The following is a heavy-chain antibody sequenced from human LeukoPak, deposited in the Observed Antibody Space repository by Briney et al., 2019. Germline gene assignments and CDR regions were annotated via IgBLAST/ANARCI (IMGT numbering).Heavy chain of an antibody. J-gene: IGHJ6*04. D-gene: IGHD3-10*02. CDR1: GFTFSSYE. CDR3: AELGITMIGGV. V-gene: IGHV3-48*03. Sequence: PGGSLRLSCAASGFTFSSYEMNWVRRAPGKGLEWVSYISSSGSTIYYADSVNGRFTISRDNAKNSLYLQMNGLRAEDTAVYYCAELGITMIGGVWGKGTTVTISS. CDR2: ISSSGSTI.